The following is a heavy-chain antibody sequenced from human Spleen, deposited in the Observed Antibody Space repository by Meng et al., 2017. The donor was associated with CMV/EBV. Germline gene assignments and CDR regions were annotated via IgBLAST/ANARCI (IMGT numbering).Heavy chain of an antibody. D-gene: IGHD6-13*01. CDR3: AKGGIGGTRGWSFDL. CDR2: IRYDGSNK. J-gene: IGHJ2*01. CDR1: GFTFSSYG. Sequence: QVQLVGSGGGVVQPGGSVRLSCAASGFTFSSYGMHWVRQAPGKGLEWVAFIRYDGSNKYYADSVKGRFTISRDNSKNTLYLQMNSLRAEDTAVYYCAKGGIGGTRGWSFDLWGRGTLFTVSS. V-gene: IGHV3-30*02.